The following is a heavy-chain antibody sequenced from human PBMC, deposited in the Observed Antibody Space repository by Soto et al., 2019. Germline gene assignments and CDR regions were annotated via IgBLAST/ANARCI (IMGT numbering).Heavy chain of an antibody. CDR2: IYYSGST. CDR3: ARYGSGECNRGSCYSPFDY. V-gene: IGHV4-30-4*01. J-gene: IGHJ4*02. Sequence: SETLSITCAESGSFVSSGNYSWRWIRQHPGKGQEWIGYIYYSGSTYYNPSLRSRVTISVDTSKNQFSLKLSSVTAADTAVYYCARYGSGECNRGSCYSPFDYWAQGTLVNVSS. D-gene: IGHD2-15*01. CDR1: GSFVSSGNYS.